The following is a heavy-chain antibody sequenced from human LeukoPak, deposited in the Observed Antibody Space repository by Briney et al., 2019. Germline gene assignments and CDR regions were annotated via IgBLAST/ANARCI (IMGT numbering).Heavy chain of an antibody. D-gene: IGHD3-10*01. CDR2: IYYSGTT. V-gene: IGHV4-59*01. Sequence: PSETLSLTCTVSGGSISGYYWSWIRQSPGKGLEWIAYIYYSGTTNYNSSLKSRVTISVDTSKNQFSLRLSSVTAAHTAVYYCARTTESGNMDVWGKGTTVTVSS. CDR1: GGSISGYY. CDR3: ARTTESGNMDV. J-gene: IGHJ6*03.